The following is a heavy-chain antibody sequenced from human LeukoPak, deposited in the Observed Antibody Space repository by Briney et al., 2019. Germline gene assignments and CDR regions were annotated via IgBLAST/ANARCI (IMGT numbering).Heavy chain of an antibody. Sequence: ASVKVSCKASGYTFTSYAMHWVRQAPGQRLEWMGWINAGNGNTKYSQKFQGRVTITRDTSASTACMELSSLRSEDTAVYYCARVITMVRGGLGYWGQGTLVTVSS. CDR2: INAGNGNT. V-gene: IGHV1-3*01. CDR1: GYTFTSYA. D-gene: IGHD3-10*01. J-gene: IGHJ4*02. CDR3: ARVITMVRGGLGY.